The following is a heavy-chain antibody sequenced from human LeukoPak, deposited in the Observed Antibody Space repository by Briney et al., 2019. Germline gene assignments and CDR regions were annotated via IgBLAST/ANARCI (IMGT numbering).Heavy chain of an antibody. D-gene: IGHD5-18*01. V-gene: IGHV4-39*01. CDR2: IYYSGST. CDR3: ASYTAMVGGAFDI. J-gene: IGHJ3*02. CDR1: GGSISSSSYY. Sequence: IPSETLSLTCTVSGGSISSSSYYWGWIRQPPWKGLEWFGRIYYSGSTYYKPSLKSRVTISVATSKYQFYLKVCAVTAADTAVYYCASYTAMVGGAFDIWGQGTMVTVSS.